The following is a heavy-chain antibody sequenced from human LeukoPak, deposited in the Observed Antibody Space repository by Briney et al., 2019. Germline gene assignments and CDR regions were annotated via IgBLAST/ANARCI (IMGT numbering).Heavy chain of an antibody. V-gene: IGHV3-48*01. Sequence: PGGSLRLSCAASGFTFSSYEMNWARRAPGKGLEWVSYISRSSSTIYYADSVKGRFTISRDNAKNSLYLQMNSLRAEDTAVYYCAREIMIVATTHYYFDYWGQGTLVTVSS. CDR1: GFTFSSYE. J-gene: IGHJ4*02. CDR2: ISRSSSTI. CDR3: AREIMIVATTHYYFDY. D-gene: IGHD5-12*01.